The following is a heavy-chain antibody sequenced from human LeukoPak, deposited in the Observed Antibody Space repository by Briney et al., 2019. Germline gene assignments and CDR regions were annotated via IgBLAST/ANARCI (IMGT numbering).Heavy chain of an antibody. V-gene: IGHV3-33*01. CDR3: ARGRDAFDI. J-gene: IGHJ3*02. CDR1: GFTFSSYG. Sequence: GGSLRLSCAASGFTFSSYGMHWVRQAPGKGLEWVAVIWYDGSNKYYADSVKGRFAISRDNSKNTLYLQMNSLRAEDTAVYYCARGRDAFDIWGQGTMVTVSS. CDR2: IWYDGSNK.